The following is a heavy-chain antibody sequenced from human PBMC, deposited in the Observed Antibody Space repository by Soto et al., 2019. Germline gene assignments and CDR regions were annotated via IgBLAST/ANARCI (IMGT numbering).Heavy chain of an antibody. J-gene: IGHJ4*02. D-gene: IGHD3-22*01. CDR3: AKDAYYDSSGYYSPLFDY. Sequence: GGSLRLSCAASGFTFSDYYMSWIRQAPGKGLEWVSYISSSGSTIYYADSVKGRFTISRDNAKNSLYLQMNSLRAEDTAVYYCAKDAYYDSSGYYSPLFDYWGQGTLVTVSS. CDR1: GFTFSDYY. CDR2: ISSSGSTI. V-gene: IGHV3-11*01.